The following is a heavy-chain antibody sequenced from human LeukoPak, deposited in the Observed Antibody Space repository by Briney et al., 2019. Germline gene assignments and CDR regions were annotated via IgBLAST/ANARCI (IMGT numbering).Heavy chain of an antibody. V-gene: IGHV3-23*01. CDR2: ISGSGGST. CDR1: GFIVSSNY. D-gene: IGHD1-26*01. J-gene: IGHJ4*02. Sequence: PGGSLRLSCAASGFIVSSNYMSWVRQAPEKGLEWVSTISGSGGSTYYADSVKGRFTISRDNPKNTLYLQMNSLRAEDAAVYYCAKDWRGSYYGPLFGYWGLGTLVTVSS. CDR3: AKDWRGSYYGPLFGY.